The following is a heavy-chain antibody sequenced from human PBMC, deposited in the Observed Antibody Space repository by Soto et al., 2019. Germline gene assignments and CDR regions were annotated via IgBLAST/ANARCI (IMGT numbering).Heavy chain of an antibody. CDR3: AKRSSSSTSDY. D-gene: IGHD6-6*01. V-gene: IGHV3-23*01. J-gene: IGHJ4*02. CDR1: GFTFSSYA. CDR2: ISGSDDST. Sequence: GGSLRLSCAASGFTFSSYAMNWVGQAPGKGMEWVSVISGSDDSTYYADSVKGRFTISRDNSKNTLYLQMNSLRAEATAVYYCAKRSSSSTSDYRGQGTLVTVSS.